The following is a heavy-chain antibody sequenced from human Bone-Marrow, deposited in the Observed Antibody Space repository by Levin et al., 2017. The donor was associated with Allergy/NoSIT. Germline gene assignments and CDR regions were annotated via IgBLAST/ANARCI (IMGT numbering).Heavy chain of an antibody. CDR1: GFSLSTSGVG. CDR2: IYWDDDK. D-gene: IGHD6-13*01. Sequence: SGPTLVKPTQTLTLTCTFSGFSLSTSGVGVGWIRQPPGKTLEWLAFIYWDDDKRYSPSLKSRVTITKDTPNNQVVLTMTNMDPMDTATYFCAHRRLYSGSWNEGYFDYWGQGTLVTVSS. V-gene: IGHV2-5*02. CDR3: AHRRLYSGSWNEGYFDY. J-gene: IGHJ4*02.